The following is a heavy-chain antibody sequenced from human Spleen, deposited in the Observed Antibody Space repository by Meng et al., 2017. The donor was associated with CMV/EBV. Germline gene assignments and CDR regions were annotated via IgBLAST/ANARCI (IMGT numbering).Heavy chain of an antibody. J-gene: IGHJ5*02. D-gene: IGHD3-3*01. Sequence: ASGYSFPDYYMQLVRLAPGQGLEWMGWINPTSGDTKSAQKFQGRVTMTRDTSLRTAYMELTRLKSDDTAVYYCARGKGFSYGVAFDPWGQGTLVTVSS. CDR3: ARGKGFSYGVAFDP. CDR2: INPTSGDT. V-gene: IGHV1-2*02. CDR1: GYSFPDYY.